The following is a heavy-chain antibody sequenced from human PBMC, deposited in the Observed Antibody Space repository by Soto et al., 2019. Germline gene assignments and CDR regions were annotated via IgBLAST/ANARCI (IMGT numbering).Heavy chain of an antibody. D-gene: IGHD3-10*01. CDR3: ARGEVVRGVTRPPYFDY. CDR2: INAGNGNT. CDR1: GYTFTSYA. V-gene: IGHV1-3*01. Sequence: QVQLVQSGAEVKKPGASVKVSCKASGYTFTSYAMHWVRQAPGQRLEWMGWINAGNGNTKYSQKFQGRVTITRDTSASTAYMELSSLRSEDTAVYYCARGEVVRGVTRPPYFDYWGQGTLVTVSS. J-gene: IGHJ4*02.